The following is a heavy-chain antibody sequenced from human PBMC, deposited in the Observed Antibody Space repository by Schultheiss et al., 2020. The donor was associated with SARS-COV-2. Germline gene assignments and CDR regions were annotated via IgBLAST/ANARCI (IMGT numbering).Heavy chain of an antibody. CDR2: IYTSGST. D-gene: IGHD6-19*01. CDR1: GGSISSYY. Sequence: SETLSLTCTVSGGSISSYYWSWIRQPAGKGLEWIGRIYTSGSTNYNPSLKSRVTISIDTSKSQFSLKLSSVTAADTAVYFCARVRAYASGGGGFDYWGQGTLVTVSS. V-gene: IGHV4-4*07. CDR3: ARVRAYASGGGGFDY. J-gene: IGHJ4*02.